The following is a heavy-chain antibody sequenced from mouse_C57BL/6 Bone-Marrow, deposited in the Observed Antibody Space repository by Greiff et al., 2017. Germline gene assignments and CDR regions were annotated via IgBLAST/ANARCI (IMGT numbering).Heavy chain of an antibody. V-gene: IGHV14-4*01. D-gene: IGHD2-3*01. Sequence: EVQLQQSGAELVRPGASVKLSCTASGFNIKGDYIHWVKQRPEQGLEWIGWIDPAIGDTEYASKFQGKATITSYTSSNTAYLQLSSLTSEDTAVYYCSSFDDSYFDVWGQGTPLTVAS. J-gene: IGHJ2*01. CDR3: SSFDDSYFDV. CDR2: IDPAIGDT. CDR1: GFNIKGDY.